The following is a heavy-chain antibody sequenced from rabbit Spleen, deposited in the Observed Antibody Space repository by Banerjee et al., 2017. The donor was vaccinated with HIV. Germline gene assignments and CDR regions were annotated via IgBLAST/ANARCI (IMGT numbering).Heavy chain of an antibody. Sequence: QLVESGGGLVQPGGSLKLSCKASGFDFSTYGVNWVRQAPGKGLEWIGYIDPVFGIAVYASWVNGRFTISRDNAQNTLYLQLNSLTAADTATYFCARNLENYAGSSYLDLWGPGTLVTVS. D-gene: IGHD8-1*01. CDR3: ARNLENYAGSSYLDL. CDR1: GFDFSTYG. J-gene: IGHJ4*01. CDR2: IDPVFGIA. V-gene: IGHV1S7*01.